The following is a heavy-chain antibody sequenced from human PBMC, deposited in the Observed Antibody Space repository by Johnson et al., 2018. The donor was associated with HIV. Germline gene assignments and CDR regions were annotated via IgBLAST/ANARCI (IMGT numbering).Heavy chain of an antibody. Sequence: VQLVESGGGLVQPGRSLRLSCTGSGFTFDDYAMTWFRQAPGKGLEWVSAISGSGGSTYYADSVKGRFTISRDNSKNTLYLQMNSLRAEDTAVYYCARARLYSTTWLDGFDIWGQGTMVTVSS. CDR1: GFTFDDYA. CDR2: ISGSGGST. J-gene: IGHJ3*02. D-gene: IGHD6-13*01. V-gene: IGHV3-23*04. CDR3: ARARLYSTTWLDGFDI.